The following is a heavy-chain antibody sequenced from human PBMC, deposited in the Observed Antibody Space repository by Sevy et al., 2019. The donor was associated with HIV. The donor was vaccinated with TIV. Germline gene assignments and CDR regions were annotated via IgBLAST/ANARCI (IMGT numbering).Heavy chain of an antibody. V-gene: IGHV4-4*07. Sequence: SETLSLTCGVSGGSVSSYHWSWIRQTAAKGLEWIGRIYTTGSTKYNPSLNSRVTLSLDTARNQISLMLTSVTAADTAVYYCARDGAPVASDGLAYYYGMDAWGQGTTVTVSS. CDR2: IYTTGST. J-gene: IGHJ6*02. CDR1: GGSVSSYH. D-gene: IGHD5-12*01. CDR3: ARDGAPVASDGLAYYYGMDA.